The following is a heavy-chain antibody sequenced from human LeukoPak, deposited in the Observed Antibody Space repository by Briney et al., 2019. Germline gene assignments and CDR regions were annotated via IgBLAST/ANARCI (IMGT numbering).Heavy chain of an antibody. V-gene: IGHV3-30*02. J-gene: IGHJ4*02. CDR3: AKDSGSPWELDY. Sequence: PGGSLRLSCAASGFTFSSYGMHWVRQAPGKGPEWVAFIRYDGSNKYYADSVKGRFTISRDNSKNTLYLQMNSLRAEDTAVYYCAKDSGSPWELDYWGQGTLVTVSS. D-gene: IGHD1-1*01. CDR2: IRYDGSNK. CDR1: GFTFSSYG.